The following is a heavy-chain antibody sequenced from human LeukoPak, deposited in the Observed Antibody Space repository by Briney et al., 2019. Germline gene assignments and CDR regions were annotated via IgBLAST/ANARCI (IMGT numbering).Heavy chain of an antibody. Sequence: GGSLRLSCAASGFTLSNYWMTWVRQAPGKGLEWVANIKPDGSAQYYAGSVRGRFTISRDSAKNSVFLQMNSLRAEDTAVYHCARPYGSGWSGLEHWGRGTLVTVSS. J-gene: IGHJ4*02. CDR3: ARPYGSGWSGLEH. CDR1: GFTLSNYW. CDR2: IKPDGSAQ. V-gene: IGHV3-7*01. D-gene: IGHD6-19*01.